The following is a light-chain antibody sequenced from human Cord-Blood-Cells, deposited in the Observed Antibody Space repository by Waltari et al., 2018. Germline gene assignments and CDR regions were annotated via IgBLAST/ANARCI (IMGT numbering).Light chain of an antibody. CDR3: SSYAGSNNFGV. J-gene: IGLJ1*01. Sequence: QSALTQPPSASGSPGQSVTISCTGTRSDVGGYTYASWYQQHPGKAPKLMIYEVSKRPSGVPDRFSGSKSGNTASLTVSGLQAEDEADYYCSSYAGSNNFGVFGTGTKVTVL. CDR2: EVS. CDR1: RSDVGGYTY. V-gene: IGLV2-8*01.